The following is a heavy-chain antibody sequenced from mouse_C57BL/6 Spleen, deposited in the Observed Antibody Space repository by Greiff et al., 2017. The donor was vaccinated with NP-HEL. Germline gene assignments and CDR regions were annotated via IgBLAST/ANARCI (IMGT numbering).Heavy chain of an antibody. CDR2: IYPGDGDT. CDR1: GYAFSSSW. J-gene: IGHJ4*01. Sequence: VQLQQSGPELVKPGASVKISCKASGYAFSSSWMNWVKQRPGKGLEWIGRIYPGDGDTNYNGKFKGKATLTADKSSSTAYMQLSSLTSEDSAVYFCARRGIDGYYAMDYWGQGTSVTVSS. CDR3: ARRGIDGYYAMDY. V-gene: IGHV1-82*01. D-gene: IGHD2-3*01.